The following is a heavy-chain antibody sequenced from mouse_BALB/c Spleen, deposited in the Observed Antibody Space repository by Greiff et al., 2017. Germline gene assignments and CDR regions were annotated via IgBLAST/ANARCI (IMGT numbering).Heavy chain of an antibody. D-gene: IGHD1-1*01. CDR1: GFSLTSYG. Sequence: QVQLQQSGPGLVQPSQSLSITCTVSGFSLTSYGVHWVRQSPGKGLEWLGVIWSGGSSDYNAAFISRLSISKDNNKSHVFFKMKSRQADDTAIYYCDGNGDYYGDYWGQGTTLTVSS. CDR3: DGNGDYYGDY. CDR2: IWSGGSS. J-gene: IGHJ2*01. V-gene: IGHV2-4-1*01.